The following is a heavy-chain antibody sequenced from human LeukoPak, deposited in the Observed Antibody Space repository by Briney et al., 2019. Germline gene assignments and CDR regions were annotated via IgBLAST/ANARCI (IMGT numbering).Heavy chain of an antibody. D-gene: IGHD4-17*01. J-gene: IGHJ6*03. Sequence: PGGSLRLSCAASGFTFSSYWMSWVRQAPGKGLEWVANIKQDGSEKYYVDSVKGRFTISRDNAKNSLYLQMNSLRAEDTAVYYCARDQRPYGDYGGYYYYYYMDVWGKGTTVTVSS. CDR3: ARDQRPYGDYGGYYYYYYMDV. V-gene: IGHV3-7*01. CDR1: GFTFSSYW. CDR2: IKQDGSEK.